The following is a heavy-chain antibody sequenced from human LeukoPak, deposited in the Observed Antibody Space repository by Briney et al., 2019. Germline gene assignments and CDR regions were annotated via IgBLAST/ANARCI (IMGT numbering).Heavy chain of an antibody. D-gene: IGHD4-17*01. J-gene: IGHJ4*02. V-gene: IGHV4-59*01. CDR3: ARLKATVSIHAYFDS. Sequence: SETLSLTCTVSGASIRSYYYWSWIRQPPGKGLEWIGYIYYGGNTNYNPSLKSRVTISVDTSKNQFSLKLSSVTAADTAVYYCARLKATVSIHAYFDSWGQGTLVTVSS. CDR1: GASIRSYYY. CDR2: IYYGGNT.